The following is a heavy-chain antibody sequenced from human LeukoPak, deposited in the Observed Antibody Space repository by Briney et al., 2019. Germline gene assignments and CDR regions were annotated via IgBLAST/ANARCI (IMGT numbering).Heavy chain of an antibody. J-gene: IGHJ4*02. V-gene: IGHV4-59*08. CDR1: GDSISGNY. CDR2: IYYSGST. CDR3: ARLGDGDNLRYFDY. Sequence: SETLSLTCTVSGDSISGNYWTWIRQPPGKGLEWIGYIYYSGSTNYNASPKSRVTIPVDTSKNQFSLKLSSVTAADTAVYYCARLGDGDNLRYFDYWGQGTLVTVSS. D-gene: IGHD5-24*01.